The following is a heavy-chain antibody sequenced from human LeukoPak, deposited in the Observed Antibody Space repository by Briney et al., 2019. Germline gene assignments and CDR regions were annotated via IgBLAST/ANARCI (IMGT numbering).Heavy chain of an antibody. CDR1: GFAFSSYS. V-gene: IGHV3-21*01. J-gene: IGHJ4*02. CDR3: ARDHRGVAATGTRFDY. Sequence: GGSLRLSCAASGFAFSSYSMNWVRQAPGKGLEWVSSVSGSSSYIYYADSVRGRFTISRDNAKNSLYLQMNSLRAEDTAVYYCARDHRGVAATGTRFDYWGQGTRVTVSS. D-gene: IGHD6-13*01. CDR2: VSGSSSYI.